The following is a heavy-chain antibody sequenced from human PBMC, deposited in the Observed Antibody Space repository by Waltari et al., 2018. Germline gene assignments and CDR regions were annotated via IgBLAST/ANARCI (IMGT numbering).Heavy chain of an antibody. J-gene: IGHJ4*02. Sequence: EVQLVESGGGLVQPGGSLRLSCAVSGFTFINNAISWVRQAPGKGLEWVSATGDGGRVTYYADSAKGRFSISRDNSKNTVYLQMNSLRAEDSALYYCARGFGELLPLDYWGQGTLVTVST. CDR3: ARGFGELLPLDY. CDR1: GFTFINNA. V-gene: IGHV3-23*04. D-gene: IGHD3-10*01. CDR2: TGDGGRVT.